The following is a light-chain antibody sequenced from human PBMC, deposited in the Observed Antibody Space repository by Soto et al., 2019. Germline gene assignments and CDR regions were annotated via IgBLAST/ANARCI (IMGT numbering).Light chain of an antibody. J-gene: IGKJ1*01. V-gene: IGKV1-39*01. CDR3: QQTYSTPRGA. CDR2: AAS. Sequence: DIQMTQSPSSLSASVGDRVTITCRASESISNNLNWYQQKPGKAPKLLIYAASTLQSGVPSRFSGGGSGTDFTLTIGSQQPEDFTTYYCQQTYSTPRGAFGQGTKVEIK. CDR1: ESISNN.